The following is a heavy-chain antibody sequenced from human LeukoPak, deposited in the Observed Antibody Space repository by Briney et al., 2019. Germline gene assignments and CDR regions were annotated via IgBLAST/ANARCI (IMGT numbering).Heavy chain of an antibody. V-gene: IGHV4-61*01. CDR2: IYYNGGT. Sequence: PSETLSLTCTVSGGSVSSDNYYWTWIRQPPGKGLEWIGYIYYNGGTNYNPSLKSRVTISVDTSKNQFSLKLSSLTAADTAVYYCARDWELGHWGQGTLVTVSS. D-gene: IGHD3-10*01. CDR1: GGSVSSDNYY. J-gene: IGHJ4*02. CDR3: ARDWELGH.